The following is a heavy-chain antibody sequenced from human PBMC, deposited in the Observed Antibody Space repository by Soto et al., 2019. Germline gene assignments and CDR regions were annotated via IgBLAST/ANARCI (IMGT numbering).Heavy chain of an antibody. D-gene: IGHD3-9*01. CDR3: ARVRDDILTGYLPWFDP. V-gene: IGHV4-30-4*01. Sequence: SETLSLTCTVSGGSISSGDYYWSWIRQPPGKGLEWIGYIYYSGSTYYNPSLKSRVTISVDTSKNQFSLKLSSVTAADTAVYYYARVRDDILTGYLPWFDPWGQGTLVTVSS. CDR1: GGSISSGDYY. J-gene: IGHJ5*02. CDR2: IYYSGST.